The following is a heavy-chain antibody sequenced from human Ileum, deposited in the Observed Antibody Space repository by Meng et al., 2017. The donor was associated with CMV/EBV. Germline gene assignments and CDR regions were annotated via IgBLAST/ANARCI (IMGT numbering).Heavy chain of an antibody. CDR1: RFTFSNLE. CDR2: VVNDGNKK. V-gene: IGHV3-30-3*01. Sequence: VGYGGGVVQPGMALRRSCAAYRFTFSNLEQHWVRQAPGKGLEWVTLVVNDGNKKYYADSVKGRFTISRDNSAKMVYLEMNNLRHDDTAIYYCARDFDYWGQGTLVTVSS. CDR3: ARDFDY. J-gene: IGHJ4*02.